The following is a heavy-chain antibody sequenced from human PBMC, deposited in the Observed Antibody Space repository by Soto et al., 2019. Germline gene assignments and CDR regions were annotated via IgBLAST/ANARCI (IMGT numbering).Heavy chain of an antibody. CDR1: GYTFTSYD. J-gene: IGHJ6*02. D-gene: IGHD4-17*01. Sequence: AASVKVSCKASGYTFTSYDINWVRQATGQGLEWMGWMNPNSGNTGYAQKFQGRVTMTRNTSISAAYMELSSLRSEDTAVYYCASGLAYGDNYYYCCMDFLGQGTRVTVSS. V-gene: IGHV1-8*01. CDR2: MNPNSGNT. CDR3: ASGLAYGDNYYYCCMDF.